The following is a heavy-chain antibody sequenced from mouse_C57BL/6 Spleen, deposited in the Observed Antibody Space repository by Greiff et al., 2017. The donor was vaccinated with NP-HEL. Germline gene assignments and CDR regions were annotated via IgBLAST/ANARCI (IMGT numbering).Heavy chain of an antibody. CDR2: IYPGSGST. CDR3: ARRWLLRDWYFDV. J-gene: IGHJ1*03. V-gene: IGHV1-55*01. D-gene: IGHD2-3*01. CDR1: GYTFTSYW. Sequence: VQLQQPGAELVKPGASVKMSCKASGYTFTSYWITWVKQRPGQGLEWIGDIYPGSGSTNYNEKFKSKATLTVDTSSSTAYMQLSSRTSEDSAVYYCARRWLLRDWYFDVWGTGTTVTVSS.